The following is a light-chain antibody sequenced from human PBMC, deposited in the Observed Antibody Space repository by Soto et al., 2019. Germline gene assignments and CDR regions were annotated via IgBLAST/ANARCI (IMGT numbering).Light chain of an antibody. Sequence: DIQMTQSPSTLSASVGDRVTITCRASQSISSWLAWYQQKPGKAPRLLIYMASSLESGVPSRFSGSGPGTEFTLTISSLQPDDFATYYCQQYKSYPWTFGQGTKVEIK. CDR2: MAS. J-gene: IGKJ1*01. CDR1: QSISSW. CDR3: QQYKSYPWT. V-gene: IGKV1-5*03.